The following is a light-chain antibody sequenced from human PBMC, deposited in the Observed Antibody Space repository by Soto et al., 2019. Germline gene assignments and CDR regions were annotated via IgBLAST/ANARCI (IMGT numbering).Light chain of an antibody. CDR1: SSDVGGYNY. CDR2: EVT. Sequence: QSVLTQPPSASGSPGQSVTISCTGTSSDVGGYNYVSWYQQYPGRAPKLMIYEVTKRPSGVPDRFSGSKSGNTASLTVSGLQAEDEADYYCSSYAASNNSYVVFGGGTKLTVL. V-gene: IGLV2-8*01. CDR3: SSYAASNNSYVV. J-gene: IGLJ3*02.